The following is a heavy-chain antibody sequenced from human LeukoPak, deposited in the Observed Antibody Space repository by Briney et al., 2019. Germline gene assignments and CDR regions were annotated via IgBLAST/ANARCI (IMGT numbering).Heavy chain of an antibody. CDR2: ISSSSSYI. V-gene: IGHV3-21*01. CDR1: GFTFSTYS. CDR3: ARGGAARREYFDY. D-gene: IGHD6-6*01. Sequence: GGSLRLSCAASGFTFSTYSMNWVRQAPGKGLEWVSSISSSSSYIYYADSVKGRFTISRDNAKNSLYLQMNSLRAEDTAVYYCARGGAARREYFDYWGQGTLVTVSS. J-gene: IGHJ4*02.